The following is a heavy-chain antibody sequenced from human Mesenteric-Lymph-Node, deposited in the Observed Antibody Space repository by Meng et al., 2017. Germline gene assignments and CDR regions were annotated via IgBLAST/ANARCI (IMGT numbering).Heavy chain of an antibody. CDR1: GGSISSGGYY. V-gene: IGHV4-61*08. D-gene: IGHD3-22*01. J-gene: IGHJ6*02. CDR2: IYYSGST. Sequence: GSLRLSCTVSGGSISSGGYYWSWIRQHPGKGLEWIGYIYYSGSTNYNPSLKSRVTISVDTSKNQFSLKLSSVTAADTAVYYCARARITMIGDGMDVWGQGTTVTVSS. CDR3: ARARITMIGDGMDV.